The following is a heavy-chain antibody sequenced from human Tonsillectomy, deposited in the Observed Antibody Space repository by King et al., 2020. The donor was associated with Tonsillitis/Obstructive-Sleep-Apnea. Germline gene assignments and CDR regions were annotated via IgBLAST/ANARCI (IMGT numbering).Heavy chain of an antibody. D-gene: IGHD2-2*01. V-gene: IGHV4-34*01. J-gene: IGHJ6*03. CDR1: GGSFGGYY. CDR2: INHSGST. CDR3: ARVIVVPAASRRYYMDV. Sequence: VQLQQWGAGLLKPSETLSLTCAVYGGSFGGYYWSWIRQPLGKGLEWIGEINHSGSTNYNPSLKSRVTISVETSKNQFSLKLSSVPAADTAVYYCARVIVVPAASRRYYMDVWGKGTTVTVSS.